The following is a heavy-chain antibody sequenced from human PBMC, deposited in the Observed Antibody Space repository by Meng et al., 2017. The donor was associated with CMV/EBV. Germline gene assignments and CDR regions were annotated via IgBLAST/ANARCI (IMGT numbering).Heavy chain of an antibody. V-gene: IGHV1-69*05. CDR3: ARSIFGVVAYFDC. Sequence: KASGGTFSSYAISWVRQAPGQGLEWMGGIIPIFGTANYAQKFQGRVTITTDESTSTAYMELSSLRSEDTAVYYCARSIFGVVAYFDCWGQGTLVTVSS. CDR1: GGTFSSYA. J-gene: IGHJ4*02. CDR2: IIPIFGTA. D-gene: IGHD3-3*01.